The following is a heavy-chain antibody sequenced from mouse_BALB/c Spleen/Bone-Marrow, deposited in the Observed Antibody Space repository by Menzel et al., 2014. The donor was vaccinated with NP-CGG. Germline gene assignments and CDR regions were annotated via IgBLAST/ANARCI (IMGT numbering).Heavy chain of an antibody. V-gene: IGHV3-8*02. CDR2: ISYSGST. CDR3: ARLGGYGPYFDY. J-gene: IGHJ2*01. D-gene: IGHD1-1*02. Sequence: DVQLVESGPSLVKPSQTLSLTCSVTGDSITSGYWHWIRKFPGNKLEYMGYISYSGSTYFDPSLKSRISITRDTSKNQYYLQLNSVTTEDTATYYCARLGGYGPYFDYWGQGTTLTVSS. CDR1: GDSITSGY.